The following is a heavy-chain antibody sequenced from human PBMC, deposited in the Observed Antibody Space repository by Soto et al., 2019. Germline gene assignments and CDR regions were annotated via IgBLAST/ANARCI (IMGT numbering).Heavy chain of an antibody. D-gene: IGHD3-16*01. CDR2: IYYSGST. CDR3: ARVVWGSVDY. J-gene: IGHJ4*02. Sequence: SETLSLTCTVSGGSVSSGSYYWSWIRQPPGKGLEWSGYIYYSGSTNYNPSLKSRVTISVDTSKNQFSLKLSSVTAADTAVYYCARVVWGSVDYWGQGTLVTVSS. V-gene: IGHV4-61*01. CDR1: GGSVSSGSYY.